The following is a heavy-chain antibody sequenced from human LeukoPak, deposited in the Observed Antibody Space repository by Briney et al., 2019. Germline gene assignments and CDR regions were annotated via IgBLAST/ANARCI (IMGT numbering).Heavy chain of an antibody. J-gene: IGHJ4*02. CDR1: GFAFDEHA. Sequence: GGSLRLSCTASGFAFDEHAMSWVRQVPGKGLEWVSGINWSGGSTGYANPLRGRFTISRDHPKNSLYLQMDSLRAEDTALYSCARAPITSPFYFDSWGQGTLVTVSS. CDR2: INWSGGST. D-gene: IGHD2-2*01. V-gene: IGHV3-20*04. CDR3: ARAPITSPFYFDS.